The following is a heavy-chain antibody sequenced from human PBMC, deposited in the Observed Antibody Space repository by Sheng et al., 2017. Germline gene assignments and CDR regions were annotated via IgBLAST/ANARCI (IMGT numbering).Heavy chain of an antibody. CDR3: AKDGDSNYGPTYMDV. J-gene: IGHJ6*03. D-gene: IGHD4-4*01. V-gene: IGHV3-43D*04. Sequence: EVQLVESGGVVVQPGGFLRLSCAASGFTFDDYAMHWVRQAPGKGLEWVSLISWDGGSTYYADSVKGRFTISRDNSKNSLYLQMNSLRAEDTALYYCAKDGDSNYGPTYMDVWGQRDHGHRLL. CDR1: GFTFDDYA. CDR2: ISWDGGST.